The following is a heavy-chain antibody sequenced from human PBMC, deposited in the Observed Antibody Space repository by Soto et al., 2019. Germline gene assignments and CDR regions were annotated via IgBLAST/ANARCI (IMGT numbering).Heavy chain of an antibody. V-gene: IGHV3-74*01. CDR1: GFTFNTYW. CDR2: INSDGSIT. D-gene: IGHD2-15*01. J-gene: IGHJ6*02. Sequence: LRLSCAASGFTFNTYWMNWVRRVPGKGLVWVSRINSDGSITTYADSVKGRFTISRDNAKNTLYLQMNSLRAEDTAVYYCARSGGYRMDVWGQGTTVTVSS. CDR3: ARSGGYRMDV.